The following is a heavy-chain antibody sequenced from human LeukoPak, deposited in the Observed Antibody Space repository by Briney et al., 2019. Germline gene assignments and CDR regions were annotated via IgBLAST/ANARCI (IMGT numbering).Heavy chain of an antibody. D-gene: IGHD3-22*01. Sequence: GGSLRLSCAASGFTFSSYSMNWVRQAPGKGLEWVSSISSSSSYIYYADSVKGRFTISRDNAKNSLYLQMSSLRAEDTAVYYCARDLMIVVVAYYYGMDVWGQGTTVTVSS. J-gene: IGHJ6*02. CDR1: GFTFSSYS. CDR3: ARDLMIVVVAYYYGMDV. V-gene: IGHV3-21*01. CDR2: ISSSSSYI.